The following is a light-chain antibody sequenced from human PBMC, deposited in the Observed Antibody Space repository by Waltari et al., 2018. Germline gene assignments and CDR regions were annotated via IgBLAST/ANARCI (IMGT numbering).Light chain of an antibody. CDR2: GAS. CDR3: QQYGSSLVT. V-gene: IGKV3-20*01. Sequence: EIVLTQSPGTLSFSPGESATLSCRASQRVSSSYLAWYQQKPGQAPRLLIYGASSRATGVPDRFSGSGSGTDFTLTISRLEPEDFAVYYCQQYGSSLVTFGPGTKVDIK. J-gene: IGKJ3*01. CDR1: QRVSSSY.